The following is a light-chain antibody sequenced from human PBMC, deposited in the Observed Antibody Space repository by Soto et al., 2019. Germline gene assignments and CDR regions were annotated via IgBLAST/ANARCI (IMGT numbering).Light chain of an antibody. CDR1: QSVSTN. J-gene: IGKJ2*01. CDR2: GAS. V-gene: IGKV3-15*01. CDR3: LQYNNWPPYT. Sequence: EIVMTQSPATLSVSPGERATLSCRASQSVSTNLAWYQQKPGQAPRLLIYGASARATGIPARFSGRGSGTEFSLTISSLQSEDFAVYYCLQYNNWPPYTFGQGNRLEI.